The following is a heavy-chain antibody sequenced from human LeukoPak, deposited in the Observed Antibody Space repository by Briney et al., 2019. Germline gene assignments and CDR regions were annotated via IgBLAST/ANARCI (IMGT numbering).Heavy chain of an antibody. CDR3: ARHEVPITGIAVAGTPFDY. J-gene: IGHJ4*02. CDR1: GGSISSSSYY. V-gene: IGHV4-39*01. CDR2: IYYSGST. Sequence: PSETLSLTCTVSGGSISSSSYYWGWIRQPPGKGLEWIGSIYYSGSTYYNPPLKSRVTISVDTSKNQFSLKLSSVTAADTAVYYCARHEVPITGIAVAGTPFDYWGQGTLVTVSS. D-gene: IGHD6-19*01.